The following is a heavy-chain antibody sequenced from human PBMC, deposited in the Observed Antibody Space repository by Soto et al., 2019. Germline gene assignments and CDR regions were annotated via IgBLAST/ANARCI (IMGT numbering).Heavy chain of an antibody. CDR2: IGTAGDT. V-gene: IGHV3-13*01. D-gene: IGHD1-7*01. Sequence: GGSLRLSCAASGFTFSSYDMHWVRQATGKGLEWVSAIGTAGDTYYPGSVKGRFTISRENAKNSLYLQMNSLRAEDTAVYYCARGNMIPYNWNYVAVPGYGMDVWGQGTTVTVSS. CDR1: GFTFSSYD. CDR3: ARGNMIPYNWNYVAVPGYGMDV. J-gene: IGHJ6*02.